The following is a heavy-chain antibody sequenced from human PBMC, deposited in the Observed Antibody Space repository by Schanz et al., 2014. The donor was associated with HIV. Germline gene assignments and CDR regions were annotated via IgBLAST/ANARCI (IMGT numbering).Heavy chain of an antibody. Sequence: DVQLVESGGGLEQPGGSLRLSCAASGFVFSTYAMHWVRQAPGKGLEWVSKINSGSTIKNYADSVKGRFTISRDNAKNSLYLQMNSLREDDTAIYYCVRDCVSGCPADYWGQGTLVTVSS. CDR3: VRDCVSGCPADY. CDR1: GFVFSTYA. D-gene: IGHD5-12*01. CDR2: INSGSTIK. V-gene: IGHV3-48*02. J-gene: IGHJ4*02.